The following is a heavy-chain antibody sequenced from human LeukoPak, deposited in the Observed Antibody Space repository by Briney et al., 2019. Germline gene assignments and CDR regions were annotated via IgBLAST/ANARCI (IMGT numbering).Heavy chain of an antibody. Sequence: GGSLRLSCATSGFTFSSYEMNWVRQAPGKGLEWVSYISHSGTSIYYADSVKGRFTFSRDNAKNSLFLQMNSLRAEDTAVYCCARGRAVAGSHYGMDVWGKGTTVTVSS. V-gene: IGHV3-48*03. CDR2: ISHSGTSI. J-gene: IGHJ6*04. CDR3: ARGRAVAGSHYGMDV. CDR1: GFTFSSYE. D-gene: IGHD6-19*01.